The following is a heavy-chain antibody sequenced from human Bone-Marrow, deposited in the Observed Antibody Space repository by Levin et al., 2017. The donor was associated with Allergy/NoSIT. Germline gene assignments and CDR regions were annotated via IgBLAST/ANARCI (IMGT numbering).Heavy chain of an antibody. J-gene: IGHJ6*02. CDR3: VCSAGAPGYYYGMDV. CDR2: ISSSSSYT. V-gene: IGHV3-11*03. Sequence: PGGSLRLSCAASGFTFSDYYMSWIRQAPGKGLEWVSYISSSSSYTNYADSVKGRFTISRDNAKNSLYLQMNSLRAEDTAVYYCVCSAGAPGYYYGMDVWGQGTTVTVSS. D-gene: IGHD1-14*01. CDR1: GFTFSDYY.